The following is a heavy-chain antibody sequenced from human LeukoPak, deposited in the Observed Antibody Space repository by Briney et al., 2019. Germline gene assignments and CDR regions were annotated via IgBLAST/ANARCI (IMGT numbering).Heavy chain of an antibody. Sequence: PGGSLRLSCTASGFTFSTYWINWVRQSPGKGLVWVALINGDGGTTTHADSVKGRFTISRDNAKNTAYLQMNSLRDEDTAVYFCARDDAGSPDYWGQRTPVTVS. CDR1: GFTFSTYW. CDR2: INGDGGTT. J-gene: IGHJ4*02. CDR3: ARDDAGSPDY. V-gene: IGHV3-74*03. D-gene: IGHD3-10*01.